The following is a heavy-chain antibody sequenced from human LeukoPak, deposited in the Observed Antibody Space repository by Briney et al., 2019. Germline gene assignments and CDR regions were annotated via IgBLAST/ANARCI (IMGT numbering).Heavy chain of an antibody. J-gene: IGHJ3*01. Sequence: PSETLSLTCTVSGASISSYYWSWIRQPPGKGLEWIGYISYSGNTNYKPSLRGRVTISVDTSKDQYSLKMTAVTAADTALYYCAWGGSGRWGAFHVWGQGTMVTVSS. V-gene: IGHV4-59*01. D-gene: IGHD2-15*01. CDR3: AWGGSGRWGAFHV. CDR2: ISYSGNT. CDR1: GASISSYY.